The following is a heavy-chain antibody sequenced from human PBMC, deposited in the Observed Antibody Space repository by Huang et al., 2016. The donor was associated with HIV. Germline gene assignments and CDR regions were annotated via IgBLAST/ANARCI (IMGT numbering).Heavy chain of an antibody. CDR3: ARESYDFWNGYFSEFYYYYYMDV. CDR1: GFTFSDYY. V-gene: IGHV3-11*04. D-gene: IGHD3-3*01. CDR2: SGGGGSPI. Sequence: QVQLVESGGGLVKTGGSLRLSCEASGFTFSDYYMSWIRQAPGKWLEGGSSSGGGGSPIYYADSVNGRFTISRDNAENSLYLQISSLRVEDTAVYYCARESYDFWNGYFSEFYYYYYMDVWGKGTTVTVAS. J-gene: IGHJ6*03.